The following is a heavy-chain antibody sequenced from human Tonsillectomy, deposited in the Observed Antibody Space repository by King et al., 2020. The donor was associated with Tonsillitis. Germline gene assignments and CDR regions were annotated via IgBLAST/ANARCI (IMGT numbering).Heavy chain of an antibody. CDR1: GYSFTSYW. CDR3: ARQPYSSSYYYFDY. Sequence: VQLVESGTVVKKPGESLKISCKSSGYSFTSYWIGWVHQMPGKGLEWMGIIYPGDSDTRYSPSFQGQVTISADKSISTAYLQWSSLKASDTAMYYCARQPYSSSYYYFDYWGQGTLVTVSS. V-gene: IGHV5-51*07. J-gene: IGHJ4*02. D-gene: IGHD6-13*01. CDR2: IYPGDSDT.